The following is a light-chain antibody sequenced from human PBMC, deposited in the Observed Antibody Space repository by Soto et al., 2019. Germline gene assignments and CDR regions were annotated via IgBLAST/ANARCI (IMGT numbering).Light chain of an antibody. CDR3: SSYTSASTLLYL. J-gene: IGLJ1*01. CDR2: GVT. V-gene: IGLV2-14*01. Sequence: QSALTQPASVSGSPGQSISISCTGTSSDFGGYNYVSWYQQHPGIAPKLLIYGVTNRPSGVSPRFSGSKSGNTASLTISGLQAEDEADYHCSSYTSASTLLYLFGTGTKLTVL. CDR1: SSDFGGYNY.